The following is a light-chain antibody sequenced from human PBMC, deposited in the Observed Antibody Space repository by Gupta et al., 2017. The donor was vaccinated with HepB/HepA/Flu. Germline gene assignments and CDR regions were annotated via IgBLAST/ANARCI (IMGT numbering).Light chain of an antibody. Sequence: DIVRTQSPLSLPVTPGESASISCRSSQSLVKSNGYNYLDWYLQKPGQSPQLLIYLGSNRASGVPDRFSGSGSGADYTLKISRVEADDVGVYYCMQALQSPRTCGQGTKLEIK. J-gene: IGKJ2*02. CDR3: MQALQSPRT. CDR1: QSLVKSNGYNY. V-gene: IGKV2-28*01. CDR2: LGS.